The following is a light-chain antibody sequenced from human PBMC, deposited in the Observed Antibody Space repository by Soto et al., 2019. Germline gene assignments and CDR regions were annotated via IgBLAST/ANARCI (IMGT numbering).Light chain of an antibody. CDR2: KAS. CDR1: QSISSW. V-gene: IGKV1-5*03. J-gene: IGKJ3*01. Sequence: DIQMTQSPSTLSASVGDRVTITCRASQSISSWVAWYQQKPGKAPKLLIYKASSLESGVPSRFSGSGSGTEFTLTISSLQPDDFETYYCQQYNSYPRTFGPGTKVDIK. CDR3: QQYNSYPRT.